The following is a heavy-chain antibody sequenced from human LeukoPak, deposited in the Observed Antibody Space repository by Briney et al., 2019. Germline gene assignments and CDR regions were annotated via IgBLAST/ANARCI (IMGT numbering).Heavy chain of an antibody. D-gene: IGHD3-10*01. V-gene: IGHV1-18*01. CDR3: ARAPGKYGSGRYQLDY. Sequence: ASVKVSCKASGYTFTSYGISWVRQAPGQGLEWMGWISAYNGNTNYAQKLQGRVTMTTDTSTSTAYMELRSLRSDDTAVYYCARAPGKYGSGRYQLDYWGQGTLVTVSS. J-gene: IGHJ4*02. CDR2: ISAYNGNT. CDR1: GYTFTSYG.